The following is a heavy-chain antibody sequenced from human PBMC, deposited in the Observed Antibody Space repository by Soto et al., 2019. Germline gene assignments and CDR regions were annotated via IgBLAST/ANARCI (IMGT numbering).Heavy chain of an antibody. J-gene: IGHJ3*01. CDR1: GFTFSSYA. CDR2: ISDSAGSA. Sequence: EVQLLESGGGLVQPGGSLRLSCAASGFTFSSYAMSWVRQAPGQGLQWVSSISDSAGSAYYADSAKGRFTISRDNSKNTLYLQMDNLRVEDTAVFYCAKGYDRTGYYRNDAFDVWGQGTMVTVSS. D-gene: IGHD3-22*01. V-gene: IGHV3-23*01. CDR3: AKGYDRTGYYRNDAFDV.